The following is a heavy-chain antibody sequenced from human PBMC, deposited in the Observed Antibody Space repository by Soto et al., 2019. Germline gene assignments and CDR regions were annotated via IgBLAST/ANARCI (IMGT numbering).Heavy chain of an antibody. CDR2: IHHSGST. CDR3: ARVGGVAARTFDY. J-gene: IGHJ4*02. D-gene: IGHD6-6*01. CDR1: GESFNGYY. V-gene: IGHV4-34*01. Sequence: SETLSLTCTAYGESFNGYYWSWIRQPPGKGLEWIGEIHHSGSTNYNPSLKSRVTFSIDTSKRQFSLKLRSVTAADTAVYYCARVGGVAARTFDYWGQGTLVTVSS.